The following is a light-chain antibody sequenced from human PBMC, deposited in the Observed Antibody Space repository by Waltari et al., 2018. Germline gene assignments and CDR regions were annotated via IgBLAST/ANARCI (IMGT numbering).Light chain of an antibody. V-gene: IGLV1-47*01. Sequence: QSVLTQPPSASGTPGQGVTISCSGTPSNTAPLSVSWYQQLPGTAPKLLSYTNNQRPSGVPDRFSGSKSGTSASLAISGLRSEDEADYYCATWDDSLSGVVFGGGTKLTVL. CDR2: TNN. J-gene: IGLJ2*01. CDR1: PSNTAPLS. CDR3: ATWDDSLSGVV.